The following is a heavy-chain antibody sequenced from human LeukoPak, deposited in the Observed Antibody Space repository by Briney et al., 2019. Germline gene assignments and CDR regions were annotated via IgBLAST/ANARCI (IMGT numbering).Heavy chain of an antibody. CDR3: AKVGAAVASYYYYYMDV. CDR2: IQYDVSDK. CDR1: GFTFSDYG. Sequence: GGSLRLSCAASGFTFSDYGMHWVRQAPGKGLEWVAFIQYDVSDKYYGDSVKGRFAISRDNSKNTLYLQMNSLRAGDTAVYYCAKVGAAVASYYYYYMDVWGKGTTVTVSS. V-gene: IGHV3-30*02. D-gene: IGHD6-13*01. J-gene: IGHJ6*03.